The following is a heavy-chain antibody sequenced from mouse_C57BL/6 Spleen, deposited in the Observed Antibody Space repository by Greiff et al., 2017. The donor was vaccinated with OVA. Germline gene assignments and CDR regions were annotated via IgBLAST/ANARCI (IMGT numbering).Heavy chain of an antibody. CDR2: INPNNGGT. CDR1: GYTFTDYY. Sequence: VQLQQSGPELVKPGASVKISCKASGYTFTDYYMNWVKQSHGKSLEWIGDINPNNGGTSYNQKFKGKATLTVDKSSSTAYMELRSLTSEDSAVYYCARGEDLLGMDYWGQGTSVTVSS. CDR3: ARGEDLLGMDY. J-gene: IGHJ4*01. D-gene: IGHD5-1*01. V-gene: IGHV1-26*01.